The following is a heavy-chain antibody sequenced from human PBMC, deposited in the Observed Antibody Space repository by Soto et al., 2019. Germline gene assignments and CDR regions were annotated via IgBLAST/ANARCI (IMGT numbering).Heavy chain of an antibody. J-gene: IGHJ4*02. Sequence: SQTLSLTCVISGDSVSNTGAAWNWSRQSPSRGLGWLGGTYYRSKWYNDYAASVRGRITIKPDTSKNQFSLQLISVTPEDTAISCCASGRRDLLTALDSWGQGALVAVSS. CDR3: ASGRRDLLTALDS. D-gene: IGHD2-21*01. CDR1: GDSVSNTGAA. V-gene: IGHV6-1*01. CDR2: TYYRSKWYN.